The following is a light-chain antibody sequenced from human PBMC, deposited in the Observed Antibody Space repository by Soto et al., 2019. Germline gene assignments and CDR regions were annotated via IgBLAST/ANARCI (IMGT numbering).Light chain of an antibody. CDR3: QQYGSSPQYT. Sequence: EIVLTQSPGTLSLSPGERATLSCRASQSVSSSYLAWYQQKPGQAPRLLIYGPSSRANGIPDRFSGSGSGTDFTLTISRLEPEDFGVYYCQQYGSSPQYTFGQGTKLEIK. J-gene: IGKJ2*01. CDR1: QSVSSSY. V-gene: IGKV3-20*01. CDR2: GPS.